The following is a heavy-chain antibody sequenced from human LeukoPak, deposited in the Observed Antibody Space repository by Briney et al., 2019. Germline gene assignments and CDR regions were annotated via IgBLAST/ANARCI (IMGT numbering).Heavy chain of an antibody. D-gene: IGHD3-22*01. Sequence: GGSLRLSCAASRFTFSNYWMHWVRQAPGKGLVWVSRINSDGINTSYADSVKGRFTISRDNAKNTLNLQMSSLRAEDTAVYYCARDLGQYYDTSDNWFDPWGQGTLVTVSS. CDR2: INSDGINT. J-gene: IGHJ5*02. V-gene: IGHV3-74*01. CDR1: RFTFSNYW. CDR3: ARDLGQYYDTSDNWFDP.